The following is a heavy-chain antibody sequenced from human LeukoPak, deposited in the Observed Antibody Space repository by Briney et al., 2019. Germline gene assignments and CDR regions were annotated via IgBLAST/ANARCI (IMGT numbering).Heavy chain of an antibody. J-gene: IGHJ4*02. Sequence: PGGSLRLSCAASGGTSSNYAMSWVRQAPGKGLEWVSAISGSVGSTYYADSVKVRFTISRDNSKNTLYLQMNSLRAEDTAVYYCAKGAYSYGSSSPYYFDYWGQGTLVTVSS. V-gene: IGHV3-23*01. CDR1: GGTSSNYA. CDR3: AKGAYSYGSSSPYYFDY. D-gene: IGHD5-18*01. CDR2: ISGSVGST.